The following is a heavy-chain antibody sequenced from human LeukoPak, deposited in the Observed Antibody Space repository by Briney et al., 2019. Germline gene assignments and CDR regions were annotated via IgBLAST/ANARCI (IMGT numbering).Heavy chain of an antibody. CDR2: INHSGST. Sequence: SETRSLTCAVYGGSFSGYYWSWIRQPPGKGLEWIGEINHSGSTNYNPSLKSRVTISVDTSKNQFSLKLSSVTAADTAVYYCARDRGSSGYFDLWGRGTLVTVSS. D-gene: IGHD1-14*01. J-gene: IGHJ2*01. V-gene: IGHV4-34*01. CDR1: GGSFSGYY. CDR3: ARDRGSSGYFDL.